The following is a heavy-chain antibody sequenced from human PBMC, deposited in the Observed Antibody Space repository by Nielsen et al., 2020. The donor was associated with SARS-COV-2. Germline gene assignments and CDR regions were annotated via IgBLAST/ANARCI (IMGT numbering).Heavy chain of an antibody. CDR1: GFTFSSYG. J-gene: IGHJ4*02. CDR2: ISYDGSNK. V-gene: IGHV3-30*03. CDR3: ARDRGLGVDY. D-gene: IGHD3-16*01. Sequence: GESLKISCAASGFTFSSYGMHWVRQAPGKGLEWVAVISYDGSNKYYADSVKGRFTISRDNSKNTLYLQMNSLRAEDTAVYYCARDRGLGVDYWGQGTLVTVSS.